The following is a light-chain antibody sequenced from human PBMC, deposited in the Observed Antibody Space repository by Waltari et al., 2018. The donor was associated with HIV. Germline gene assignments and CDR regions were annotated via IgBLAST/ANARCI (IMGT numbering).Light chain of an antibody. V-gene: IGKV3-15*01. Sequence: EIVMTQSPATLSVYQGEGATLSCRASQSLSSNLAWYQQKPGQGSRLLIYGASTRATGIPARFSGSGSGTEFTLTISRLEPEDFAVYYCQQYGNTPRITFGQGTRLEIK. CDR1: QSLSSN. CDR3: QQYGNTPRIT. CDR2: GAS. J-gene: IGKJ5*01.